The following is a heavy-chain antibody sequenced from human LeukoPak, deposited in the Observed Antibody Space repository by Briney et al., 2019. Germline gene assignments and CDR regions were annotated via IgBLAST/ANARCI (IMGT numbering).Heavy chain of an antibody. D-gene: IGHD1-1*01. CDR2: INPNSGGT. V-gene: IGHV1-2*02. Sequence: ASVKVSCKASGYTFTGHYMHWVRQAPGQGLEWMGWINPNSGGTNYAQKFQGRVTMTRDTSISTAYMELSRLRSDDTAVYYCARGRSTTGTFFMYWGQGTLVTVSS. CDR3: ARGRSTTGTFFMY. CDR1: GYTFTGHY. J-gene: IGHJ4*02.